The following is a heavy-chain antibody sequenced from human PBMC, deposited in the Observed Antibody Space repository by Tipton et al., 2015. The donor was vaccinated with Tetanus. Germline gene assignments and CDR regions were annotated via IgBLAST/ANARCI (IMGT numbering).Heavy chain of an antibody. Sequence: GLVKPSETLSLTCAVYGGSFSGSYWSWVRQPPGKGLEWIGEVHPRGSTNYNPSLKSRVTISLDTSKTHFYLNLSSVTAADTAVYYCARHFRRSGLEYFQHWGQGTLVGVSS. D-gene: IGHD3-3*02. CDR1: GGSFSGSY. CDR3: ARHFRRSGLEYFQH. V-gene: IGHV4-34*01. CDR2: VHPRGST. J-gene: IGHJ1*01.